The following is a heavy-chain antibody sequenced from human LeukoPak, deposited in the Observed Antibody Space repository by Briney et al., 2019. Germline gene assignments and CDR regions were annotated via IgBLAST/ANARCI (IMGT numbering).Heavy chain of an antibody. Sequence: SETLSLTCAVSGVSFDDYYWAWVRQTPGMGLEWIGEINHSGYTNDSPSLKSRVTLSIDTSRKQFSLNLRSVTVADAGTYYCTRMTTGHDYWGQGTLVTVSS. CDR2: INHSGYT. D-gene: IGHD4-17*01. V-gene: IGHV4-34*01. CDR3: TRMTTGHDY. J-gene: IGHJ4*02. CDR1: GVSFDDYY.